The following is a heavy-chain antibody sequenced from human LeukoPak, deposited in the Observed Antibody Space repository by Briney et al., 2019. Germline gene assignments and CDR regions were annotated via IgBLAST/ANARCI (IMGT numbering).Heavy chain of an antibody. V-gene: IGHV4-31*03. CDR1: GGSISSGGYY. D-gene: IGHD2-2*02. J-gene: IGHJ6*02. CDR3: ARDHIVVVPAAIASYYYGMDV. Sequence: SETLSLTCTVSGGSISSGGYYWSWIRQHPGKGLEWIGYIYYSGSTYYNPSLKSRVTISVDTSKNQFSLKLSSVTAADTAVYHCARDHIVVVPAAIASYYYGMDVWGQGTTVTVSS. CDR2: IYYSGST.